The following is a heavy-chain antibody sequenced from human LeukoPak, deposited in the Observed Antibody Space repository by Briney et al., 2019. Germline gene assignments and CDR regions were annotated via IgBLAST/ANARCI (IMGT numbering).Heavy chain of an antibody. CDR3: ARHQSYGSGTYYAPFDY. CDR2: IYHSGST. Sequence: PSETLSLTCTVSGGSVSSSSYYWGWIRQPPMKGLEWIGSIYHSGSTEYNLSLKSRVTISVDTSRNQFSLELSSVTAADTAVYYCARHQSYGSGTYYAPFDYWGRESWSPSPQ. CDR1: GGSVSSSSYY. D-gene: IGHD3-10*01. J-gene: IGHJ4*02. V-gene: IGHV4-39*01.